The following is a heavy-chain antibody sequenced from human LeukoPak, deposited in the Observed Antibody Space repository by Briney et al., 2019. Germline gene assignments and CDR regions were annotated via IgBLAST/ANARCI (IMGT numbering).Heavy chain of an antibody. D-gene: IGHD2-15*01. J-gene: IGHJ4*02. Sequence: GGSLRLSCAASGLTFTRYAMTCVRQAPGKGLEWVSGISGSGGSTYYADPVKGRFTISRDNSKSTLYLQMNSLRAEDTAIYYCAKCGDAALSFSDYWGQGTLVTVSS. CDR1: GLTFTRYA. CDR2: ISGSGGST. V-gene: IGHV3-23*01. CDR3: AKCGDAALSFSDY.